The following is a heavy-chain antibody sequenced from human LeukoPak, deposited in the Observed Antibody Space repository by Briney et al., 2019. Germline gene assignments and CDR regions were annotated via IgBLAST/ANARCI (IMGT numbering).Heavy chain of an antibody. Sequence: SETLSLTCAVYGGSFSGYYWSWIRQPPGKGLEWIGEINHSGSTNYNPSLKSRVTISVDTSKNQFSLKLSSVTAADTAVYYCARDHYGSGSYYNDYYYYMDVWGKGTTVTISS. CDR2: INHSGST. D-gene: IGHD3-10*01. CDR3: ARDHYGSGSYYNDYYYYMDV. CDR1: GGSFSGYY. J-gene: IGHJ6*03. V-gene: IGHV4-34*01.